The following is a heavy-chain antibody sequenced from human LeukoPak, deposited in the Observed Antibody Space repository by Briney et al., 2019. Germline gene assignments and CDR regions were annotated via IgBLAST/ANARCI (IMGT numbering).Heavy chain of an antibody. J-gene: IGHJ3*02. V-gene: IGHV1-69*02. CDR3: ASLHYYSSTSCYGDAFDI. CDR1: GGTFSSYT. CDR2: IIPILGIA. D-gene: IGHD2-2*01. Sequence: ASVKVSCKASGGTFSSYTISWVRQAPGQGLEWMGRIIPILGIANYAQKFQGRVTITADKSTSTAYMELSSLRSEDTAVYYCASLHYYSSTSCYGDAFDIWGQGTMVTVSS.